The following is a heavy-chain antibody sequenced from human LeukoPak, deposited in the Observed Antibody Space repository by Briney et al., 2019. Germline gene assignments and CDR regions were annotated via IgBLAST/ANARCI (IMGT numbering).Heavy chain of an antibody. Sequence: GGSLRLSCAVSGFTFSSYWMSWVRQAPGKGLEWVSVIYSGNNTYYADSVKGRFTISRDNSKNTLYLQMNSLRAEDTAVYYCARGYGDYVGSWGQGTLVTVSS. J-gene: IGHJ5*02. D-gene: IGHD4-17*01. V-gene: IGHV3-53*01. CDR3: ARGYGDYVGS. CDR2: IYSGNNT. CDR1: GFTFSSYW.